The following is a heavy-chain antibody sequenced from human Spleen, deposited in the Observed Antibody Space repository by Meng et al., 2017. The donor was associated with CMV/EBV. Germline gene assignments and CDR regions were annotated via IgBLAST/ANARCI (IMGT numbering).Heavy chain of an antibody. CDR3: ARGLGPSYADRDY. V-gene: IGHV1-8*01. D-gene: IGHD4-17*01. Sequence: QVQLVQSGAEVKKPGASVKVSSKASGYTFTSYDINWVRQATGQGLEWMGWMNPKSGNTGYALKFQGRVTMTRNTSINTAYMELSSLRSEDTAVYYCARGLGPSYADRDYWGQGTLVTVSS. J-gene: IGHJ4*02. CDR2: MNPKSGNT. CDR1: GYTFTSYD.